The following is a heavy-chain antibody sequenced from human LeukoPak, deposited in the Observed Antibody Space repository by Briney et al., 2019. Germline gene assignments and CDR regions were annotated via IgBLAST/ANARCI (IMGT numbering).Heavy chain of an antibody. CDR3: AEGLGSSLDY. CDR2: ISYDGSNK. V-gene: IGHV3-30*18. J-gene: IGHJ4*02. Sequence: PGRSLRLSCAASGFTFSSYGMHWVRQAPGKGLEWVAVISYDGSNKYYADSVKGRFTISRDNSKNTLYLQMNSLRAEDTAVYYCAEGLGSSLDYWGQGTLVTVSS. CDR1: GFTFSSYG.